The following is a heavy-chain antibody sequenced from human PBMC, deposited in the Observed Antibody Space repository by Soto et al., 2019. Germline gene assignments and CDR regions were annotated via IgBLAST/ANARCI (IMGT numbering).Heavy chain of an antibody. Sequence: PGGSLRLSCAASGFTFSSYAMHWVRQAPGKGLEWVAVISYDGSNKYYADSVKGRFTISRDNSKNTLYLQMNSLRAEDTAVYYCAQDIVVVPAAMMVNWFDPWGQGTLVTGSS. CDR1: GFTFSSYA. J-gene: IGHJ5*02. D-gene: IGHD2-2*01. CDR2: ISYDGSNK. CDR3: AQDIVVVPAAMMVNWFDP. V-gene: IGHV3-30-3*01.